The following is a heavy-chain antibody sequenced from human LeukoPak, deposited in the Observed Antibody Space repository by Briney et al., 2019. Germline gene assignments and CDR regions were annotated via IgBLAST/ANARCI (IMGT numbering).Heavy chain of an antibody. CDR1: GGFISSYY. V-gene: IGHV4-4*07. CDR3: ARVWFGSRLVDP. CDR2: IYTSGST. J-gene: IGHJ5*02. D-gene: IGHD3-10*01. Sequence: SETLSLTCTVSGGFISSYYWSWIRQPAGKGLEGIGRIYTSGSTNYNPSLKSRVTMSVDTSKNQCSLKLSSVTAADTAVYYCARVWFGSRLVDPWGQGTLVTVSS.